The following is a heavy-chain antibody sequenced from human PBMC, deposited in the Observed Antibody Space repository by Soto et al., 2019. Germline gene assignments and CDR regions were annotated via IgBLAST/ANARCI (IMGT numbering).Heavy chain of an antibody. CDR3: ARDPGGERRPFDY. CDR1: GFTFSNFG. D-gene: IGHD1-1*01. CDR2: VWYDGSNN. V-gene: IGHV3-33*01. J-gene: IGHJ4*02. Sequence: QVQLVESGGGVVQPGRSLRLSCAASGFTFSNFGMHWVRQAPGKGLEWVAVVWYDGSNNYYADSRKGRFTISRDNSKNTLYLQMNSLRAEDTAVYYGARDPGGERRPFDYWGQGTLVTVSS.